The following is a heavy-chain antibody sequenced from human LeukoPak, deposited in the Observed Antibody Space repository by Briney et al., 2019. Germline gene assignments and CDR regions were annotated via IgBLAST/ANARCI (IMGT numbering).Heavy chain of an antibody. CDR3: ARLRWYGDGGHDAFDI. V-gene: IGHV1-18*01. D-gene: IGHD4-17*01. Sequence: GASVKVSFKASGYTFPSYGVTWVRQAPGQGLEWMGWISAYNGNTNYAQKLQGRVTMTTDTSTSTAYMELRSLRSDDTAGYYCARLRWYGDGGHDAFDIWGQGTMVTVSS. J-gene: IGHJ3*02. CDR2: ISAYNGNT. CDR1: GYTFPSYG.